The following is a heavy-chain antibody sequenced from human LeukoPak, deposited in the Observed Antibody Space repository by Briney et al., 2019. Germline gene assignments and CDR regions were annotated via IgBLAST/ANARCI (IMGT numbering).Heavy chain of an antibody. Sequence: SETLSLTCTVSGGSISSYYWSWIRQPPGKGLEWIGYIYYSGSTNYNPSLQSRVTISIDTSKNQFSLKLSSVTAADTAVYYCARDGDDSGSYNWLDSWGQGILVTVSS. D-gene: IGHD1-26*01. J-gene: IGHJ5*01. CDR2: IYYSGST. CDR1: GGSISSYY. V-gene: IGHV4-59*01. CDR3: ARDGDDSGSYNWLDS.